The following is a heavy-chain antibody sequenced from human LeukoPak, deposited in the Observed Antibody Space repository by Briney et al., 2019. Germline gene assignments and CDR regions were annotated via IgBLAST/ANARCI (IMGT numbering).Heavy chain of an antibody. D-gene: IGHD3-10*01. J-gene: IGHJ4*02. CDR1: GGSISSDN. Sequence: SETLSLTCTVSGGSISSDNWSWIRQPPGKGLEYIGCIYHSGSTNYNPSLNSRVTISIDTSKNHFSLKLNSVTAADAAVYFCARGGHYYASGSYLAYWGQGTLVTVSS. V-gene: IGHV4-59*01. CDR2: IYHSGST. CDR3: ARGGHYYASGSYLAY.